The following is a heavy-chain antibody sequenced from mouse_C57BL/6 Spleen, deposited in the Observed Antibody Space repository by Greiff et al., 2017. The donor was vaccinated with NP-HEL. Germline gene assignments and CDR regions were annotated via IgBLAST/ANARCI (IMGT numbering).Heavy chain of an antibody. D-gene: IGHD4-1*01. J-gene: IGHJ2*01. V-gene: IGHV5-4*01. CDR1: GFTFSSYA. CDR3: AREGGGTGPFDY. Sequence: EVKLMESGGGLVKPGGSLKLSCAASGFTFSSYAMSWVRQTPEKRLEWVATISDGGSYTYYPDNVKGRVTISRDNAKNNLYLQMSHLKSEDTAMYYCAREGGGTGPFDYWGQGTTLTVSS. CDR2: ISDGGSYT.